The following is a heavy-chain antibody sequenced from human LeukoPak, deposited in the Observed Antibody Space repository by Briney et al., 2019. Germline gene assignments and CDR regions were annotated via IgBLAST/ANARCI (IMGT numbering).Heavy chain of an antibody. J-gene: IGHJ5*02. Sequence: ASVKVSCKASGGTFSSYAINWVRQAPGQGLEWMGRIIPILGIANYAQKFQGRVTMTRDTSTSTVYMELSSLRSEDTAVYYCARGCSGGSCYLSWGQGTLVTVSS. CDR3: ARGCSGGSCYLS. CDR1: GGTFSSYA. V-gene: IGHV1-69*04. CDR2: IIPILGIA. D-gene: IGHD2-15*01.